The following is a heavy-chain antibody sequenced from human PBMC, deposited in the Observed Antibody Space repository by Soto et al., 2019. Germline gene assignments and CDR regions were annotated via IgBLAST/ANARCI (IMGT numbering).Heavy chain of an antibody. CDR2: ICAHNGNT. Sequence: QVQLVQSGAEVKKPGASVMLSCKASGYTFNKHAIMWVRQARGQGLEWMGWICAHNGNTNSAPKFQHSLSMTTDISSSTAYMELRSRRSDDAAVYYCAQVLSGTFFDVSDYWGQGTLVTVSS. CDR1: GYTFNKHA. D-gene: IGHD1-26*01. CDR3: AQVLSGTFFDVSDY. J-gene: IGHJ4*02. V-gene: IGHV1-18*01.